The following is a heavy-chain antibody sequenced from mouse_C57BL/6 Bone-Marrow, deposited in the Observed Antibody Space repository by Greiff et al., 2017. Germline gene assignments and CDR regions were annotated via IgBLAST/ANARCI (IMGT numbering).Heavy chain of an antibody. V-gene: IGHV14-3*01. CDR3: APNWFAD. CDR1: GLYLKNTY. J-gene: IGHJ3*01. Sequence: EVQPQQSVAEPVRPWASVKLSCPASGLYLKNTYMHWVKQRPEQGLEWIVRIDPAIGKTKYAPKFKSKATVTADTSSNTDYLQLSSLTTADTAIYYCAPNWFADWGQGTLVTVSA. CDR2: IDPAIGKT.